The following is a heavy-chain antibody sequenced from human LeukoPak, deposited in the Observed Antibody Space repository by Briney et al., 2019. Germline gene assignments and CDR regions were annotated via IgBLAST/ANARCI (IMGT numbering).Heavy chain of an antibody. CDR3: ARSAYQGSGYYLYYYYYMDV. D-gene: IGHD3-3*01. V-gene: IGHV1-2*02. Sequence: ASVKVSCKASGYTFTGYYMHWVRQAPGQGLEWMGWINPNSGGTNYAQKSQGRVTMTRDTSISTAYMELSRLRSDDTAVYYCARSAYQGSGYYLYYYYYMDVWGKGTTVTVSS. J-gene: IGHJ6*03. CDR1: GYTFTGYY. CDR2: INPNSGGT.